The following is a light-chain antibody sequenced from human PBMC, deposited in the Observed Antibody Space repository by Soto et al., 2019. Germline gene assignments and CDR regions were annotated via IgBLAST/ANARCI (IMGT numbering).Light chain of an antibody. CDR3: AAWDDSLSGWV. CDR1: NSNIGSIY. V-gene: IGLV1-47*01. J-gene: IGLJ3*02. Sequence: QSVLTQPPSASGTPGQRVTISCSGSNSNIGSIYVYWYQHLSGTAPKLLIYRNNQRPSGVPDRFSGSKSGTSASLAISGLRSEDEADYYCAAWDDSLSGWVFDGGTKLTVL. CDR2: RNN.